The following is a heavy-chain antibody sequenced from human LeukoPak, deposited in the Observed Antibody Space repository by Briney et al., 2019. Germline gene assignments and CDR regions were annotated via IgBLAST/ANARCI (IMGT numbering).Heavy chain of an antibody. CDR3: AKDSLADIDY. CDR1: GFIFSTYG. V-gene: IGHV3-30*02. J-gene: IGHJ4*02. D-gene: IGHD3-16*01. Sequence: GGSLRLSCAASGFIFSTYGMYWVRQAPGKGLEWVAFIRHDGSIKNYADSVKGGSTISRANSKNTLFLQMNSLRAEDTVVYYCAKDSLADIDYWGQGTLVTVSS. CDR2: IRHDGSIK.